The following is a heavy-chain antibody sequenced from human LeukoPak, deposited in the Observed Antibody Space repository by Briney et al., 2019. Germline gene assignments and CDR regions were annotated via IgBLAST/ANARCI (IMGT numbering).Heavy chain of an antibody. CDR2: IKQDGSEK. CDR3: ARVGGGYYDILTGYDY. D-gene: IGHD3-9*01. CDR1: GFTFSSDW. V-gene: IGHV3-7*01. Sequence: GGSLRLSCAASGFTFSSDWMSWVRQAPGKGLEWVANIKQDGSEKYYVDSVKGRFTISRDNAKNSLYLQMNSLRAEDTAVYYCARVGGGYYDILTGYDYWGQGTLVTVSS. J-gene: IGHJ4*02.